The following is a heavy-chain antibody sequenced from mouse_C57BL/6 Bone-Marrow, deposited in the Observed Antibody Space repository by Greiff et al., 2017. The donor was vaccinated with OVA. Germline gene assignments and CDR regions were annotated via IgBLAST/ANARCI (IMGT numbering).Heavy chain of an antibody. J-gene: IGHJ1*03. CDR2: IYPGSGST. Sequence: QVQLQPSGAELVKPGASVKMSCKASGYTFTSYWLTWVKQRPGQGLEWIGDIYPGSGSTNYNEKFKSKATLTVDTSSSTAYMQLSSLTSEDSAVYYCARTTVDWYFDVWGTGTTVTVSS. CDR1: GYTFTSYW. V-gene: IGHV1-55*01. CDR3: ARTTVDWYFDV. D-gene: IGHD1-1*01.